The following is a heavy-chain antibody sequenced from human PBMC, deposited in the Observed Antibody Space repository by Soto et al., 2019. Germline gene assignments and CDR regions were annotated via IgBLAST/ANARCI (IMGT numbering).Heavy chain of an antibody. CDR1: GCSISSGGYY. Sequence: QVQLQESGPGLVKPSQTLSLTCTVSGCSISSGGYYWSWIRQHPGKGLEWIGYIYYSGSTYYNPSLKSRVTISVDTSKNQFSLKLSSVTDADTAVYYWARVEAPWFGEWGVDYWGQGTLVTVSS. J-gene: IGHJ4*02. CDR2: IYYSGST. CDR3: ARVEAPWFGEWGVDY. V-gene: IGHV4-31*03. D-gene: IGHD3-10*01.